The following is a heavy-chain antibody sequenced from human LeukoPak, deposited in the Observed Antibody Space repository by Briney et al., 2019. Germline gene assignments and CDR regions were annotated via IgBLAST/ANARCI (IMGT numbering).Heavy chain of an antibody. Sequence: PGGSLRLSCAASGFTFSSYGMHWVRQAPGKGLEWVAVIWYDGSNKYYADSVKGRFAISRDNSKNTLYLQMNSLRAEDTAVYYCARDTRRGAAGGDAFDIWGQGTMVTVSS. CDR2: IWYDGSNK. D-gene: IGHD1-26*01. CDR1: GFTFSSYG. J-gene: IGHJ3*02. CDR3: ARDTRRGAAGGDAFDI. V-gene: IGHV3-33*01.